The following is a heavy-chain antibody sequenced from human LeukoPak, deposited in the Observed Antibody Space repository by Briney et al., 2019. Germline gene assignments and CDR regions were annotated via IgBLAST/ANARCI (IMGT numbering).Heavy chain of an antibody. CDR2: INSDGSDT. D-gene: IGHD5/OR15-5a*01. CDR1: GFTFSSYW. V-gene: IGHV3-74*01. J-gene: IGHJ6*02. CDR3: ARDSRVYYYFDGMDV. Sequence: GGSLRLSCAASGFTFSSYWMHWVRQVPGKGLVWVSRINSDGSDTGYADSVKGRFTISRDNAKNTLYLQMNSLRAEDTAVYYCARDSRVYYYFDGMDVWGQGTTVTVS.